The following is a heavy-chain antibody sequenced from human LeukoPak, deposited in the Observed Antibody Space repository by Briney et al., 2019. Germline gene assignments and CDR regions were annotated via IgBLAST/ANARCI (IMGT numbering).Heavy chain of an antibody. J-gene: IGHJ4*02. V-gene: IGHV3-30-3*01. CDR3: ARGEGGLDY. D-gene: IGHD1-26*01. CDR1: GFTFSSYA. Sequence: GGSLRLSCAASGFTFSSYAMHWVRQAPGKGLEWVAVISYDGSNKYYADSVKGRFTISRDNSKNTLYLQMNSLRAEDTAVYYCARGEGGLDYWGQGTLVTVSS. CDR2: ISYDGSNK.